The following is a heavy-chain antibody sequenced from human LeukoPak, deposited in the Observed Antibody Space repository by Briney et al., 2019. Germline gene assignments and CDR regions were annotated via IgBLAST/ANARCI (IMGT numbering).Heavy chain of an antibody. V-gene: IGHV3-30*04. CDR2: ISYDGSNK. CDR3: AKALWTIAGAKPGTFDY. CDR1: GFTFSSYA. D-gene: IGHD6-25*01. J-gene: IGHJ4*02. Sequence: PGGSLRLSCAASGFTFSSYAMHWVRQAPGKGLEWVAVISYDGSNKYYADSVKGRFTISRDNSKNTLYLQMSSLRAEDTAVYYCAKALWTIAGAKPGTFDYWGQGTLVTVSS.